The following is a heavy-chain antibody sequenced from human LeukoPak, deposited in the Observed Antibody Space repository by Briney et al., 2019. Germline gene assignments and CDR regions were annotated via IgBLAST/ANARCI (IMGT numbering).Heavy chain of an antibody. J-gene: IGHJ4*02. Sequence: GGSLRLSCAASGLTFSSYWMSWVRQAPGKGLEWVANIKQDGSEKYYVDSVKGRFTISRDNAKNSLYLQMNSLRAEATAVYYCARVAGYQPFDYWGQGTLVTVSS. CDR3: ARVAGYQPFDY. D-gene: IGHD2-2*01. CDR1: GLTFSSYW. CDR2: IKQDGSEK. V-gene: IGHV3-7*01.